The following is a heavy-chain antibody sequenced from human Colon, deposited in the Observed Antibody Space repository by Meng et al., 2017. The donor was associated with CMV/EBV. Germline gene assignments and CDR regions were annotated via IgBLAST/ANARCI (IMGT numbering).Heavy chain of an antibody. V-gene: IGHV3-30*04. CDR1: RFTFDSYA. Sequence: GGSLRLSCAASRFTFDSYAMHWVRQAPGKGLEWVAVISWDGTNTYFADSVEGRFTVSRDNSKNTLFLQMNSLRVEDTAVYYCARALNMNYFDYWGQGTTVTVSS. CDR2: ISWDGTNT. D-gene: IGHD3-22*01. J-gene: IGHJ4*03. CDR3: ARALNMNYFDY.